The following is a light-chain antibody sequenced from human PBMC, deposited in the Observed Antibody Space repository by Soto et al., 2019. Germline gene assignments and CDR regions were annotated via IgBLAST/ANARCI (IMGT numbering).Light chain of an antibody. CDR3: QRYNNWPLT. V-gene: IGKV3D-15*01. J-gene: IGKJ4*01. CDR2: GAS. Sequence: EIVLTQSPGTLSLSPGERATLSCRVSQVVVTAYLHWYQHKPGQAPRLLISGASTRASGIPDRFSGSRSGTEFTLTINSLQSEDFAVYYCQRYNNWPLTFGGGTKVESK. CDR1: QVVVTAY.